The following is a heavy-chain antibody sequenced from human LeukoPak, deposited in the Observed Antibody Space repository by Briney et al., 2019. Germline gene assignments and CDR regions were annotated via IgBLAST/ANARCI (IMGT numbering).Heavy chain of an antibody. D-gene: IGHD3-22*01. CDR2: INHSGST. V-gene: IGHV4-34*01. J-gene: IGHJ6*02. CDR1: GGSFSGYY. Sequence: SETLSLTCAVYGGSFSGYYWSWIRQPPGKGLEWIGEINHSGSTNYNPSLKSRVTISVDTSKNRFSLKLSSVTAADTAVYYCASGRPQLPRPTITTTYYYGMDVWGQGTTVTVSS. CDR3: ASGRPQLPRPTITTTYYYGMDV.